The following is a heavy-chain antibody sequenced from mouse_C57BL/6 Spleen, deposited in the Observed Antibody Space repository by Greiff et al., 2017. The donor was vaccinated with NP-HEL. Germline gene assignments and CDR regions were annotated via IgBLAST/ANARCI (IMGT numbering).Heavy chain of an antibody. CDR3: ASGYYGSSYLYYAMDY. J-gene: IGHJ4*01. V-gene: IGHV1-26*01. CDR2: INPNNGGT. D-gene: IGHD1-1*01. CDR1: GYTFTDYY. Sequence: EVQLQQSGPELVKPGASVKISCKASGYTFTDYYMNWVKQSHGKSLEWIGDINPNNGGTSYNQKFKGKATLTVDKSSSTAYMELRSLTSEDSAVYYCASGYYGSSYLYYAMDYWGQGTSVTVSS.